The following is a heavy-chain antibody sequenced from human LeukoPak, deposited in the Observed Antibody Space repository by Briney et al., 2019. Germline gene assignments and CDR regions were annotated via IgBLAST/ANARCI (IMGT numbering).Heavy chain of an antibody. D-gene: IGHD5-18*01. CDR1: GFNLGSHD. Sequence: GGSLRLSCTASGFNLGSHDMHWVRQIPGQGLEWVAAVSSGFHAFFADSVQGRFTVSREDARNSLYLQMNSLRAGDTAVYYCVREARGYHYTYFDYWGQGTLVTVSS. J-gene: IGHJ4*02. CDR2: VSSGFHA. CDR3: VREARGYHYTYFDY. V-gene: IGHV3-13*01.